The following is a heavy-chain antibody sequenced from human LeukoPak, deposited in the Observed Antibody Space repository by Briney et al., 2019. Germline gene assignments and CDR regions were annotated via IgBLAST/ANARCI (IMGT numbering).Heavy chain of an antibody. J-gene: IGHJ2*01. CDR3: ARDPLRNWYFDL. V-gene: IGHV4-39*07. CDR1: GGSISSRSHY. CDR2: IFYTGDT. Sequence: SETLSLTCTVSGGSISSRSHYWAWIRQTPGRGLEWLGTIFYTGDTFYNPSLKSRVTISLDTSENQFSLRLTSMTAADTAVYYCARDPLRNWYFDLWGHGTLVSVSS.